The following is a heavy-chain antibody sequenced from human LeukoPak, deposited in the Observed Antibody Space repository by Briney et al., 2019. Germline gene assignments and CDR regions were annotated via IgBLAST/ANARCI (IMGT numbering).Heavy chain of an antibody. CDR3: ARGHYGLDV. Sequence: QAGGSLRLSCAASGFSLSNHWVTWVRQAPGKEPEWVAHINVDGSEKDFLDSVRGRFTISRDNSKNSVYLQMNTLRVEDTAVYHCARGHYGLDVWGQGTTVTVSS. V-gene: IGHV3-7*01. J-gene: IGHJ6*02. CDR1: GFSLSNHW. CDR2: INVDGSEK.